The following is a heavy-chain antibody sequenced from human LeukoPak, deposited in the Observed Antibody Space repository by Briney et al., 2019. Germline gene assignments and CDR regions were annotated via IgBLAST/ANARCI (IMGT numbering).Heavy chain of an antibody. D-gene: IGHD3-22*01. CDR3: ARTSISSGYRPEFDY. CDR2: IYYSGST. J-gene: IGHJ4*02. V-gene: IGHV4-30-4*01. Sequence: PSQTLSLTCTVSGGSISSGDYYWSWIRQPPGKGLEWIGYIYYSGSTYYNPSLKSRVTISVDTSKNQFSLKLSSVTAADTAVYYCARTSISSGYRPEFDYWGQGTLVTVSS. CDR1: GGSISSGDYY.